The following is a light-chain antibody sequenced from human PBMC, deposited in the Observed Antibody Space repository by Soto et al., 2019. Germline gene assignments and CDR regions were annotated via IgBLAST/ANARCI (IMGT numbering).Light chain of an antibody. V-gene: IGLV1-44*01. CDR2: SNN. Sequence: QSVLTQPPSASGTPGQRVTISCSGSTSNIGSNTVNWYQQLPGTAPKLLIYSNNQRPSGVPDRFSGSKSGTSASLAISGPQSEDEADYDCAAWDDSLSGYVFGTRTKVTI. CDR3: AAWDDSLSGYV. CDR1: TSNIGSNT. J-gene: IGLJ1*01.